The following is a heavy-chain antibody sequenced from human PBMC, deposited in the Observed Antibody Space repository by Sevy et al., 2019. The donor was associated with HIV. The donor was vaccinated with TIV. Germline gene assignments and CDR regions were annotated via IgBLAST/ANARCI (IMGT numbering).Heavy chain of an antibody. Sequence: GGSLRLSCAASGFIFSNAWMSWVRQAPGKGLEWVGRIKTKADGGTTDYTAPVKGRFTISRDDSKNTLSLQMNSLKTDDTAVHYCTTDRYCSSGVCRGQQFDYWGQGTLVTVSS. V-gene: IGHV3-15*01. CDR3: TTDRYCSSGVCRGQQFDY. CDR2: IKTKADGGTT. D-gene: IGHD2-8*01. J-gene: IGHJ4*02. CDR1: GFIFSNAW.